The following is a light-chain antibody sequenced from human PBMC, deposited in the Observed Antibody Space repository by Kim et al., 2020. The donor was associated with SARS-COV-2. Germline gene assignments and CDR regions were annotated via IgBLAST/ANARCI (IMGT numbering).Light chain of an antibody. Sequence: EIVMTQSPATLSVSPGERATLSCRARQSVGTTLAWYQLKPGQAPRLLIYGASTRATGIPARFSGSGSGAEFTLTINSLQSEDFAVYYCPHYNHLPLSLGGGTRLEI. J-gene: IGKJ2*01. CDR3: PHYNHLPLS. CDR1: QSVGTT. V-gene: IGKV3-15*01. CDR2: GAS.